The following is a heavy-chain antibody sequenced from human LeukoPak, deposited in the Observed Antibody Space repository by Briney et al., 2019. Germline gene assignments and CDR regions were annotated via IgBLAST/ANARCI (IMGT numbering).Heavy chain of an antibody. J-gene: IGHJ6*03. V-gene: IGHV1-2*02. Sequence: GASVKVSCKASGYSFIDKYIHWVRQAPGQGLEWMGWINPKSGGTNYAQKFQGRVTMTTDTSTSTAYMELRSLRSDDTAVYYCARGSSDFWSGYYTLYYYYYYMDVWGKGTTVTVSS. CDR1: GYSFIDKY. CDR3: ARGSSDFWSGYYTLYYYYYYMDV. D-gene: IGHD3-3*01. CDR2: INPKSGGT.